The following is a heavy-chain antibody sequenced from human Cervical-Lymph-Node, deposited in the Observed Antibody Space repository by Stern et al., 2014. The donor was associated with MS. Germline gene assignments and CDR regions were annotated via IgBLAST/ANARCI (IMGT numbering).Heavy chain of an antibody. J-gene: IGHJ4*02. CDR1: GGSISSGGYY. Sequence: QLQLQESGPGLVKPSQTLSLTCTVSGGSISSGGYYWSWIRQHPGKGLEWIGYIYYSGSTYYNPSLKSRVTISVDTSKNQFSLKLSSVTAADTAVYYCARRNGHSSSWSYYFDYWGQGTLVTVSS. V-gene: IGHV4-31*03. CDR2: IYYSGST. CDR3: ARRNGHSSSWSYYFDY. D-gene: IGHD6-13*01.